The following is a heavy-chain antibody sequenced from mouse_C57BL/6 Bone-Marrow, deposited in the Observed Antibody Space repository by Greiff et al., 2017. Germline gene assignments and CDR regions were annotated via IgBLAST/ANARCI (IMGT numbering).Heavy chain of an antibody. CDR1: GYTFTSYW. J-gene: IGHJ1*03. CDR3: ARHCYGSSYWYFDV. D-gene: IGHD1-1*01. V-gene: IGHV1-59*01. CDR2: IDPSDSYT. Sequence: LQQPGAELVRPGTSVKLSCKASGYTFTSYWMHWVKQRPGQGLEWIGVIDPSDSYTNYNQKFKGKATLTVDTSSSTAYMQLSSLTSEDSAVYYCARHCYGSSYWYFDVWGTGTTVTVSS.